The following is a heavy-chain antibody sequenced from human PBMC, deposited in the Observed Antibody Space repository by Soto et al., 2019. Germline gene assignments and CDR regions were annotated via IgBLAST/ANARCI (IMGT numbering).Heavy chain of an antibody. Sequence: PGGSPRVSCAASGFTCSSYAMRCVRQAPGKGLEWVAVISYDGSNKYYADSVKGRFTISRDNSKNTLYLQMDSLRAEDPAVYYCASDYGGNSTLDYWGQGTLLTVSS. D-gene: IGHD4-17*01. V-gene: IGHV3-30-3*01. J-gene: IGHJ4*02. CDR1: GFTCSSYA. CDR2: ISYDGSNK. CDR3: ASDYGGNSTLDY.